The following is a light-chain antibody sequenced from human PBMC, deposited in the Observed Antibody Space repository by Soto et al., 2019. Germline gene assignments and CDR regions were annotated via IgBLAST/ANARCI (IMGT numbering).Light chain of an antibody. Sequence: QSVLPKPASVSGSPGQSITISCTGTSSDVGSYNLVSWYQQHPGKAPKLMIYEVSKRPSGVSNRFSGSKSGNTASLTISGLQAEDEADYYCCSYAGSSTSFGTGTKVTVL. J-gene: IGLJ1*01. CDR3: CSYAGSSTS. V-gene: IGLV2-23*02. CDR2: EVS. CDR1: SSDVGSYNL.